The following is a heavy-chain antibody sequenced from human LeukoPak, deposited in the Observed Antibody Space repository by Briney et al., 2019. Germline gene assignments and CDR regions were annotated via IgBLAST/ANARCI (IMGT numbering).Heavy chain of an antibody. CDR3: ARDGLGYCSSTSCRSVAFDI. D-gene: IGHD2-2*01. CDR1: GYTFTSYG. Sequence: ASVKVSCKASGYTFTSYGISWVRQAPGQGLEWMGWISAYNGNTNYAQKLRGRVTMTTDTSTSTAYMELRSLRSDDTAVYYCARDGLGYCSSTSCRSVAFDIWGQGTMVNVSS. CDR2: ISAYNGNT. V-gene: IGHV1-18*01. J-gene: IGHJ3*02.